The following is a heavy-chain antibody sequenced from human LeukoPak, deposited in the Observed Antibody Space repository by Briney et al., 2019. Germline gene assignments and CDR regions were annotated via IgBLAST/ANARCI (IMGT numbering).Heavy chain of an antibody. V-gene: IGHV3-23*01. CDR3: AKVSYYGSGSYIDY. Sequence: GGSLRLSCAASGFTFSSYGMSWVRQAPGKGLEWVSAISGSGGSTYYADSVKGRFTISRDNAKNSLYLQMNSLRAEDTALYYCAKVSYYGSGSYIDYWGQGTLVTVSS. J-gene: IGHJ4*02. CDR1: GFTFSSYG. D-gene: IGHD3-10*01. CDR2: ISGSGGST.